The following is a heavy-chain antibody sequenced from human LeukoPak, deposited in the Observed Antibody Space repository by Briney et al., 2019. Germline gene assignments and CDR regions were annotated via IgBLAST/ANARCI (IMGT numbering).Heavy chain of an antibody. V-gene: IGHV4-38-2*02. CDR3: ARDHGYGGNLDY. Sequence: PSETLSLTCTVSGYSISSGYYWGWIRQPPGKGLEWIGSIYHSGSTYYNPSLKSRVIISVDTSKNQFSLKLSSVTAADTAVYYCARDHGYGGNLDYWGQGTLVTVSS. CDR1: GYSISSGYY. D-gene: IGHD4-23*01. CDR2: IYHSGST. J-gene: IGHJ4*02.